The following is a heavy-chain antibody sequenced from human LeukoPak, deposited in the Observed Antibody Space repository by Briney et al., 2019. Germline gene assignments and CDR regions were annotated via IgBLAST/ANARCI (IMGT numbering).Heavy chain of an antibody. J-gene: IGHJ5*02. CDR2: ISSSSSYI. V-gene: IGHV3-21*01. Sequence: RSGGSLRLSCAASGFTFSSYSMNWVRQAPGKGLEWVSSISSSSSYIYYADSVKGRFTISRDNAKNSLYLQMNSLRAEDTAVYYCARGSSSDPNLIDPWGQGTLVTVSS. CDR1: GFTFSSYS. CDR3: ARGSSSDPNLIDP.